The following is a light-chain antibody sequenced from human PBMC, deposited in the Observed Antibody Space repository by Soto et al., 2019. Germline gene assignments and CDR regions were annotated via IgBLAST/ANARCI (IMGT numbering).Light chain of an antibody. CDR1: QSVYSN. CDR3: QQYNSWPLT. V-gene: IGKV3-15*01. Sequence: EIVMTQSPATLSVSPGERATLSCRASQSVYSNLAWYQQKPGQAPGLLIYAASTRATGIPARFSGSGSGTEFTRTISSLQSEDFAVYYCQQYNSWPLTFGGGTKVEIK. J-gene: IGKJ4*01. CDR2: AAS.